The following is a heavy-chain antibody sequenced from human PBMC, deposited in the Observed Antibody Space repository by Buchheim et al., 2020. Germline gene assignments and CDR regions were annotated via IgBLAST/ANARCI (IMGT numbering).Heavy chain of an antibody. D-gene: IGHD3-22*01. Sequence: QVQLQESGPGLVKPSGTLSLTCAVSGGSISSSNWWSWVRQPPGKGLEWIGEIYHSGSTNYNPSLKSRVTISVDKSKNQFSLKLSSVTAADTAVYYCASTYYYDSSGYYRYYYYYSMDVWGQGTT. CDR3: ASTYYYDSSGYYRYYYYYSMDV. CDR1: GGSISSSNW. J-gene: IGHJ6*02. V-gene: IGHV4-4*02. CDR2: IYHSGST.